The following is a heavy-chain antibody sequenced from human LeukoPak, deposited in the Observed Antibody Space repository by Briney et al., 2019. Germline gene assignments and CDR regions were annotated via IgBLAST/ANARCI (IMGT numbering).Heavy chain of an antibody. V-gene: IGHV3-23*01. D-gene: IGHD3-3*01. CDR1: GFIFSSHA. J-gene: IGHJ2*01. CDR3: ARDFWDDFEYFDL. Sequence: GGSLRLSCAASGFIFSSHAMSWVRQAPGKGLEWVSAINGSGSSTYYADSVKGRVSISRDNSKNTLYLQMNSLRVEDTALYYCARDFWDDFEYFDLWGRGTLVTVSS. CDR2: INGSGSST.